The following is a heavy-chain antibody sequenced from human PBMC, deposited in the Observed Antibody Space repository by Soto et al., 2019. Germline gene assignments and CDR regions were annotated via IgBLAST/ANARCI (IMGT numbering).Heavy chain of an antibody. CDR2: INPNSGGT. CDR3: ARAYSSSSGAYFGY. V-gene: IGHV1-2*02. CDR1: GYTFTSYY. Sequence: GASVKVSCKASGYTFTSYYMHWVRQAPGQGLEWMGWINPNSGGTNYAQKFQGRVTMTRDTSISTAYMELSRLRFDDTAVYYCARAYSSSSGAYFGYWGQGTLVTVSS. J-gene: IGHJ4*02. D-gene: IGHD6-6*01.